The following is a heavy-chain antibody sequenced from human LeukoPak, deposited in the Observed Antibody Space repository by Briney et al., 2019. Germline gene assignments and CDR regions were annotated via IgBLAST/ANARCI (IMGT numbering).Heavy chain of an antibody. D-gene: IGHD4-11*01. CDR3: AKHDYSNYGAFDY. CDR1: GFTFSSYA. J-gene: IGHJ4*02. CDR2: ISGSGGST. Sequence: AGGSLRLSCAAPGFTFSSYAMSWVRQAPGKGLEWVSAISGSGGSTYYADSVKGRFTISRDNSKNTLYLQMNSLRAEDTAVYYCAKHDYSNYGAFDYWGQGTLVTVSS. V-gene: IGHV3-23*01.